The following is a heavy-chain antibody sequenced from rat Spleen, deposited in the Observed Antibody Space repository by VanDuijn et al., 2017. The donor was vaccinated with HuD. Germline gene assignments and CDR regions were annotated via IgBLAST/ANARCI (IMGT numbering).Heavy chain of an antibody. D-gene: IGHD1-11*01. J-gene: IGHJ4*01. Sequence: EVQLVESGGGLVQPGRSLKLSCAASGFTFSNYDMAWVRQAPTKGLEWMASISTGGGTTYYRNSVKGRFTISRDNAKNTQYLQMDSMRSEDTATYYCARPTYYGGYSAYVMDAWGQGASVTVSS. CDR3: ARPTYYGGYSAYVMDA. CDR2: ISTGGGTT. CDR1: GFTFSNYD. V-gene: IGHV5S13*01.